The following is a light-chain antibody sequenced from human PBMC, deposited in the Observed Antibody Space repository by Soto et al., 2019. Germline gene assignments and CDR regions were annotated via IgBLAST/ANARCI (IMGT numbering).Light chain of an antibody. CDR1: SNDIGGHNH. CDR2: EVT. CDR3: CSYAGIITWV. V-gene: IGLV2-23*02. J-gene: IGLJ3*02. Sequence: QSALTQPASVSGSPGQSITISCTGTSNDIGGHNHVSWYQQHPGNSPKLIIYEVTQRPSGVSNRFSASKTGTTASLTISGLKAEDAADYYSCSYAGIITWVCGGGTKRTVL.